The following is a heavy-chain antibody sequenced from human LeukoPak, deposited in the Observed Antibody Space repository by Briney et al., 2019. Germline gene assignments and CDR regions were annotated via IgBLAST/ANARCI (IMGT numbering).Heavy chain of an antibody. D-gene: IGHD3-22*01. Sequence: ASVKVSCKASGYTFTSYDINWVRQATGQGLEWMGWMNPNSGNTGYAQKFQGRVTMTRNTSISTAYMELSSLRSEDTAVYYCARDFSLSITMIVVVMPDAFDIWGRGTMVTVSS. V-gene: IGHV1-8*01. J-gene: IGHJ3*02. CDR2: MNPNSGNT. CDR1: GYTFTSYD. CDR3: ARDFSLSITMIVVVMPDAFDI.